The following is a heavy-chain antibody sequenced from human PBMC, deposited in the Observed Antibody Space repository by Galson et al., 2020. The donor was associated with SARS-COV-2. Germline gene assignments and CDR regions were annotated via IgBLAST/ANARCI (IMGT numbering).Heavy chain of an antibody. CDR2: ISSSGSYI. CDR3: ARVGDCSGGICYGAEYFQH. D-gene: IGHD2-15*01. Sequence: NSGGSLRLSCAASGFTFSDYFMSWVRQAPGKGLEWVSYISSSGSYINYADPVKGRFTISRDNAKNSLNLQMNSLRVEDTAVYYCARVGDCSGGICYGAEYFQHWGQGTLVTVSS. J-gene: IGHJ1*01. V-gene: IGHV3-11*04. CDR1: GFTFSDYF.